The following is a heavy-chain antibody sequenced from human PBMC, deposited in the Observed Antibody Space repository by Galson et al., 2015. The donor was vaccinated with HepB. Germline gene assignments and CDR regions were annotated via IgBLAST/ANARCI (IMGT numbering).Heavy chain of an antibody. CDR1: GYTFTGYY. CDR2: INPNSGGT. Sequence: SVKVSCKASGYTFTGYYMHWVRQAPGQGLEWMGWINPNSGGTNYAQKFQGRVTMTRDTSISTAYMELSRLRSDDTAVYYCARAFSDYYYGMDVWGQGTTVTVSS. D-gene: IGHD3-3*01. J-gene: IGHJ6*02. CDR3: ARAFSDYYYGMDV. V-gene: IGHV1-2*02.